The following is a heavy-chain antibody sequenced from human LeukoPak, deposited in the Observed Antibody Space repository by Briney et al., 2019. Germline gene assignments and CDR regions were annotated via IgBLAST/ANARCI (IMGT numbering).Heavy chain of an antibody. J-gene: IGHJ5*02. CDR2: INHSGST. D-gene: IGHD2-8*02. CDR1: GGSFSGYY. CDR3: ARDGWWGMVATGVDP. Sequence: SETLSLTCAVYGGSFSGYYWSWIRQPPGKGLEWIGEINHSGSTNYNPSLKSRVTISVDTSKNQFSLKLSSVTAADTAVYYCARDGWWGMVATGVDPWGQGTLVTVSS. V-gene: IGHV4-34*01.